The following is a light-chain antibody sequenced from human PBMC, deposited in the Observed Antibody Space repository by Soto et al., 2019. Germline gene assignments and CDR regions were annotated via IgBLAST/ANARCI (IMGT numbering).Light chain of an antibody. J-gene: IGLJ1*01. CDR3: KSYAGSNTYV. V-gene: IGLV2-8*01. CDR2: EVT. CDR1: SSDVGSYNY. Sequence: QSALTQPPSASGSPGQSVTISCTGTSSDVGSYNYVSWYQQHPGKAPKLMVYEVTKRPSGVPDRFSGSKSGNTASLTVSGLQAADEADYFCKSYAGSNTYVFGSGTKVTVL.